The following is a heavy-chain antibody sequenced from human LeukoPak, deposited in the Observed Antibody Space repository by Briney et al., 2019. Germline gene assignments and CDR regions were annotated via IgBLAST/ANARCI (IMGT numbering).Heavy chain of an antibody. CDR1: GFTFSSYS. D-gene: IGHD3-10*01. V-gene: IGHV3-21*01. Sequence: GGSLRLSCAASGFTFSSYSMNWVRQAPGKGLEWVSSISSSTSYIYYGDSVKSRFTISRDNAKNSLNLQMNSLRADDTAIYYCACITLVRGVIIWGQGALVTVSS. J-gene: IGHJ4*02. CDR2: ISSSTSYI. CDR3: ACITLVRGVII.